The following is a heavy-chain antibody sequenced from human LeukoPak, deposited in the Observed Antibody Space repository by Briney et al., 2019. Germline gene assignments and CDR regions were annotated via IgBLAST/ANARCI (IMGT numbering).Heavy chain of an antibody. V-gene: IGHV4-39*07. D-gene: IGHD6-13*01. CDR1: GGSISSSSYY. CDR3: ARDLRSSWPNNWFDP. CDR2: IYYSGST. J-gene: IGHJ5*02. Sequence: SETLSLTCTVSGGSISSSSYYWGWIRQPPGKGLEWIGSIYYSGSTYYNPSLKSRVTISVDTSKNQFSLKLSSVTAADTAVYYCARDLRSSWPNNWFDPWGQGTLVTVSS.